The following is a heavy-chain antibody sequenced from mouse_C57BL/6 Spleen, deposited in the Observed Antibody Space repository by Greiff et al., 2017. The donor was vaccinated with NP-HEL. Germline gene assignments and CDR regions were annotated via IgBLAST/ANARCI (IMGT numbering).Heavy chain of an antibody. D-gene: IGHD2-4*01. CDR2: IYPRSGNT. J-gene: IGHJ4*01. Sequence: QVQLQQSGAELARPGASVKLSCKASGYTFTSYGISWVKQRTGQGLEWIGEIYPRSGNTYYNEKFKGKATLTADKSSSTAYMELRSLTSEDSAVYFCARDDYDRMPRAMDYWGQGTSVTVSS. V-gene: IGHV1-81*01. CDR1: GYTFTSYG. CDR3: ARDDYDRMPRAMDY.